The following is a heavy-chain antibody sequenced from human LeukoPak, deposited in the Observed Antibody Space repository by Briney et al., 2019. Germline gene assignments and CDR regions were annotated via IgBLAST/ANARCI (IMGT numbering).Heavy chain of an antibody. CDR2: INPSGGST. J-gene: IGHJ6*02. CDR3: ARGQKDIVVVPAAKPDGMDV. CDR1: GYTFTSYY. V-gene: IGHV1-46*01. Sequence: ASVKVPCKASGYTFTSYYMHWVRQAPGQGLEWMGIINPSGGSTSYAQKFQGRVTMTRDTSTSTVYMELSSLRSEDTAVYYCARGQKDIVVVPAAKPDGMDVWGQGTTVTVSS. D-gene: IGHD2-2*02.